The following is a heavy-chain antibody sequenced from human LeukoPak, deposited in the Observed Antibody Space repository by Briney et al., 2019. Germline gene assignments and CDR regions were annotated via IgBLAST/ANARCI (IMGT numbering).Heavy chain of an antibody. J-gene: IGHJ3*02. D-gene: IGHD3-22*01. CDR2: ISAYNGNT. CDR3: ARVPTYYYDSSGYYFAFDI. V-gene: IGHV1-18*01. Sequence: ASVKVSCKASGYTXTSYGISWVRQAPGQGLEWMGWISAYNGNTNYAQKLQGRVAMTTDTSTSTAYMELRSLRSDDTAVYYCARVPTYYYDSSGYYFAFDIWGQGTMVTVSS. CDR1: GYTXTSYG.